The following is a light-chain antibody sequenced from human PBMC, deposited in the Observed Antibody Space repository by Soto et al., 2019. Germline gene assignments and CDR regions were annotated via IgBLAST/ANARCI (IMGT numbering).Light chain of an antibody. Sequence: QSVLSQPASVSGSPGPPITISCTGTSSDVGGYNYVSWYQQHPGKAPKLMIYDVSDRPSGVSNRFSGSTSGNTASLTISGLQAEDEADYYCNSYTSSSTYVFGTGTKVTVL. J-gene: IGLJ1*01. CDR3: NSYTSSSTYV. CDR2: DVS. CDR1: SSDVGGYNY. V-gene: IGLV2-14*01.